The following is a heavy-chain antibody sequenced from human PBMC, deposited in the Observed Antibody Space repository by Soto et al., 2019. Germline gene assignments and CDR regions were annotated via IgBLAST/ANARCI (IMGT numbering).Heavy chain of an antibody. J-gene: IGHJ5*02. V-gene: IGHV4-34*01. CDR1: GGSFSGYY. CDR3: ARGCVSGTYSDVLAYRGRGTFDP. D-gene: IGHD3-10*01. Sequence: SETLSLTCVVYGGSFSGYYWSWIRQAPGEGLEWIGEINHSGSTNYNPSLKGRVTTSVGTSKNQFSLKLSSVTAADTAVYYCARGCVSGTYSDVLAYRGRGTFDP. CDR2: INHSGST.